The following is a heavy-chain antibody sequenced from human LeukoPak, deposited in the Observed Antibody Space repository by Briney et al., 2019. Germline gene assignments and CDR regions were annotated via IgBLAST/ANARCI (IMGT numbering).Heavy chain of an antibody. CDR2: ISSSSSTI. J-gene: IGHJ4*02. D-gene: IGHD7-27*01. CDR1: GFTFSSYS. Sequence: GGSLRLSCAASGFTFSSYSMNWVRQAPGKGLEWVSYISSSSSTIYYADSVKGRFTISRDNAKNSLYLQMNSLRAEDTAVYYCASGAPTGGFDYWGQGTLVTVSS. V-gene: IGHV3-48*01. CDR3: ASGAPTGGFDY.